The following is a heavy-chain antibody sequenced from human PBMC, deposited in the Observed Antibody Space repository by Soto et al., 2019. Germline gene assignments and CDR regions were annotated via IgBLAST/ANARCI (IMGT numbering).Heavy chain of an antibody. Sequence: SETLSLTCAVYGGSFSGYYWSWIRQPPGKGLEWIGEINHSGSTNYNPSLKSRVTISVDTSKNQFSLKLSSVTAADTAVYYCARGQGSTVTANWFDPWGQGTLVTVSS. D-gene: IGHD4-17*01. J-gene: IGHJ5*02. CDR1: GGSFSGYY. CDR2: INHSGST. CDR3: ARGQGSTVTANWFDP. V-gene: IGHV4-34*01.